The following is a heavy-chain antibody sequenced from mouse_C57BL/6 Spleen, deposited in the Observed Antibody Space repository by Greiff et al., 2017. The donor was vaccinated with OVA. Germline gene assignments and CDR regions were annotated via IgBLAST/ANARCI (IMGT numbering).Heavy chain of an antibody. CDR3: ARALYYDYEGAWFAY. CDR1: GYSITSGYY. D-gene: IGHD2-4*01. V-gene: IGHV3-6*01. Sequence: EVKLQESGPGLVKPSQSLSLTCSVTGYSITSGYYWNWIRQFPGNKLEWMGYISYDGSNNYNPSLKNRISITRDTSKNQFFLKLNSVTTEDTATYYCARALYYDYEGAWFAYWGQGTLVTVSA. CDR2: ISYDGSN. J-gene: IGHJ3*01.